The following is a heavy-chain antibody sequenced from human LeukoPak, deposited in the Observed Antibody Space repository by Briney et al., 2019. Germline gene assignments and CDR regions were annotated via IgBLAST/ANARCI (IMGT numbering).Heavy chain of an antibody. D-gene: IGHD3-10*01. CDR2: IKSKTDGGTT. Sequence: GGSLRLPCAASGFTFSNAWMSWVRQAPGKGLEWVGRIKSKTDGGTTDYAAPVKGRFTISRDDSKNTLYLQMNSLKTEDTAVYYCTTEYESYYGSGSYFYFDYWGQGTLVTVSS. V-gene: IGHV3-15*01. J-gene: IGHJ4*02. CDR3: TTEYESYYGSGSYFYFDY. CDR1: GFTFSNAW.